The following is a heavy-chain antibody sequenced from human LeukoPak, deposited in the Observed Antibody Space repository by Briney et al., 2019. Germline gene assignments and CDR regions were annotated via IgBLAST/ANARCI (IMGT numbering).Heavy chain of an antibody. J-gene: IGHJ3*02. V-gene: IGHV3-53*01. CDR1: GITVSVNY. CDR2: IYSGENT. Sequence: GGSLRLSCAASGITVSVNYMSWVRQAPGKGLEWVSVIYSGENTYYADSVKGRFTISRDNSKNTLYLQMNSLRAEDTAVYYCARAGMTPYAFDMWGQGTLVTVSS. CDR3: ARAGMTPYAFDM.